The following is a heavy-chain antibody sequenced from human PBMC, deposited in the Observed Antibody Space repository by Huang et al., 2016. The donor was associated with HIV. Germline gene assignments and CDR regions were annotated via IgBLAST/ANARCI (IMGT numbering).Heavy chain of an antibody. Sequence: QVQLVQSGAEVKKPGASVKVYCRTSGYIFTDYYIHWVRQAPGQGLEWMGWVNPKSGATNQAQRVQGRLHMTTDTSTSAVYMELANLRSDDTAVYYCARAVVRGLIIRFDPWGQGTLVTVSS. CDR3: ARAVVRGLIIRFDP. CDR1: GYIFTDYY. J-gene: IGHJ5*02. D-gene: IGHD3-10*01. V-gene: IGHV1-2*02. CDR2: VNPKSGAT.